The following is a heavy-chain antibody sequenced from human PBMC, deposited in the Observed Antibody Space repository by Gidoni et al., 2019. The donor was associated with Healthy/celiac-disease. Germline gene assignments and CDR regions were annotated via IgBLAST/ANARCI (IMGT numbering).Heavy chain of an antibody. CDR1: GFTFSRYA. D-gene: IGHD6-19*01. CDR2: ISGSGGST. J-gene: IGHJ5*02. V-gene: IGHV3-23*01. Sequence: EVQLLESGGGWVQPGGSLRLSCAASGFTFSRYAMSWVRQAPGKGLEWVSAISGSGGSTYYADSVKGRFTISRDNSKNTLYLQMNSLRAEDTAVYYCAKDRGSGWVDSWFDPWGQGTLVTVSS. CDR3: AKDRGSGWVDSWFDP.